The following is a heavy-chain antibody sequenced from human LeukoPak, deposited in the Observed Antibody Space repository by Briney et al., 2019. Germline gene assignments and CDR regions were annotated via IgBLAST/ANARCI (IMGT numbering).Heavy chain of an antibody. CDR1: GGSISSGGYY. D-gene: IGHD3-22*01. V-gene: IGHV4-31*03. CDR3: ARAAYDSNGYTANHDY. Sequence: PSQTLSLTCTVSGGSISSGGYYWSWIRQHPGKGLEWIGYIYYSGSTYYNPSLKSRVTISVDTSKNQFSLKLSSVTAADTAVYYCARAAYDSNGYTANHDYWGQGTLVTVSS. J-gene: IGHJ4*02. CDR2: IYYSGST.